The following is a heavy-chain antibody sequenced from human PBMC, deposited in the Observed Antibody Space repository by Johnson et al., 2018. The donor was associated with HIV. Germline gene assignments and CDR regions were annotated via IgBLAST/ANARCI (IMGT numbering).Heavy chain of an antibody. Sequence: QVQLVESGGGVVQPGRSLRLSCAASGFNFSSYGMHWVRQAPGKGLEWVAVIWYDGSTKYYADSVKGRFTISRDNSKNTLYLQMNSLRAEDTAVYYCARGGGYSIAAPSDAFDIWGQGTMVTVSS. D-gene: IGHD6-6*01. J-gene: IGHJ3*02. CDR2: IWYDGSTK. V-gene: IGHV3-30*19. CDR3: ARGGGYSIAAPSDAFDI. CDR1: GFNFSSYG.